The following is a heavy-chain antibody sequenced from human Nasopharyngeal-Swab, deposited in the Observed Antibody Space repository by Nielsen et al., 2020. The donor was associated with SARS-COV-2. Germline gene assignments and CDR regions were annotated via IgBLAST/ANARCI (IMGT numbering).Heavy chain of an antibody. CDR1: GYSFTFFA. J-gene: IGHJ4*02. V-gene: IGHV1-3*04. CDR2: INTANGNT. Sequence: ASVKVSCKASGYSFTFFAMHWVRQAPGQRLEWMGRINTANGNTEYSQKFQGRVTISRDTSASTSYVEVNSLKSEDTAVYYCARISYYDSSGYWPYFDYWGQGTLVTVSS. D-gene: IGHD3-22*01. CDR3: ARISYYDSSGYWPYFDY.